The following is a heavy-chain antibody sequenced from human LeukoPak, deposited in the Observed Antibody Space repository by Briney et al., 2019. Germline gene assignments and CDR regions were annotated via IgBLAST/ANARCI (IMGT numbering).Heavy chain of an antibody. D-gene: IGHD2-21*01. CDR3: ARVRDIVVVPGRWFDP. J-gene: IGHJ5*02. CDR1: GFTFSSYA. V-gene: IGHV3-30-3*01. CDR2: ISYDGSNK. Sequence: PGGSLRLSCAASGFTFSSYAMHWVRQAPGKGLEWVAVISYDGSNKYYADSVKGRFTISRDNAKNSLYLQMNSLRAEDTAVYYCARVRDIVVVPGRWFDPWGQGTLVTVSS.